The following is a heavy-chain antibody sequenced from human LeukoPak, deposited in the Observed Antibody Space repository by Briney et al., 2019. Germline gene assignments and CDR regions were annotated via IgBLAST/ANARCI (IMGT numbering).Heavy chain of an antibody. J-gene: IGHJ5*02. D-gene: IGHD6-13*01. CDR3: ARGIPAPGPGENWFDP. CDR2: IYYSGST. Sequence: PSETLSLTCTVSGGSISSYYWSWIRQPPGKGLEWIGYIYYSGSTNYNPSLKSRVTISVDTSKNQFSLRLSSVTAADTAVYYCARGIPAPGPGENWFDPWGQGTLVTVSS. V-gene: IGHV4-59*01. CDR1: GGSISSYY.